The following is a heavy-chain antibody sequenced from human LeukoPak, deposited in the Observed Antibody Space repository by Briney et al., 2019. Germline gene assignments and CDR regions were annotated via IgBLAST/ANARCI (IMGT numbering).Heavy chain of an antibody. CDR1: GYTFTSYG. Sequence: AASVKVSCKASGYTFTSYGISWVRQAPGRGLEWMGWISAYNGNTNYAQKLQGRVTMTTDTSTSTAYMELRSLRSDDTAVYYCARADPPTSEAYSSSWDYWGQGTLVTVSS. CDR3: ARADPPTSEAYSSSWDY. D-gene: IGHD6-13*01. J-gene: IGHJ4*02. CDR2: ISAYNGNT. V-gene: IGHV1-18*01.